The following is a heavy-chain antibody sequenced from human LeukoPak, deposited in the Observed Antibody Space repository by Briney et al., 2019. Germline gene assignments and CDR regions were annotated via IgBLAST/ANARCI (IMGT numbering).Heavy chain of an antibody. Sequence: GGSLRLSCAASGFTFDDYAMHGVRQAPGEGLEWVSCICWSSGGIGYADSEKGRFTISRDNAKTSLYLQMHSLRAEDTALYYCAKDLDVDTAMVTGFGSWGQGTLVTVSS. CDR2: ICWSSGGI. CDR3: AKDLDVDTAMVTGFGS. J-gene: IGHJ5*02. D-gene: IGHD5-18*01. V-gene: IGHV3-9*01. CDR1: GFTFDDYA.